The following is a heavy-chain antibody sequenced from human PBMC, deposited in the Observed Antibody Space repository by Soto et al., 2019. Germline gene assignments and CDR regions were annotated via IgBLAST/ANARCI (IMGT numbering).Heavy chain of an antibody. CDR2: IYTGGST. D-gene: IGHD2-15*01. J-gene: IGHJ4*02. CDR1: GCTISNYY. V-gene: IGHV4-4*07. Sequence: ASETLSLTCTVSGCTISNYYWSWVRQPAGKGLEWIGRIYTGGSTNYNPSLKNRVTMSTTKTKNQLSQMQTTMTAADNAAYYCGRASGGPPCGGSWIMPFDYWGQGALVTVSS. CDR3: GRASGGPPCGGSWIMPFDY.